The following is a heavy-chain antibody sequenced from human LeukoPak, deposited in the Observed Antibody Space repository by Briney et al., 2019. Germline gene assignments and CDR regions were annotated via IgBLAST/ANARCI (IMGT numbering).Heavy chain of an antibody. Sequence: SETLSLTCTVSGGSISSYYWSWIRQPPGKGLEWIGYIHYSGSTSYNPSLKSRVTISVDTSRNQFSLNLNSVTAADTAVYYCARAFWGSGIDYWGQGTLVTVSS. CDR2: IHYSGST. D-gene: IGHD3-16*01. CDR3: ARAFWGSGIDY. J-gene: IGHJ4*02. V-gene: IGHV4-59*01. CDR1: GGSISSYY.